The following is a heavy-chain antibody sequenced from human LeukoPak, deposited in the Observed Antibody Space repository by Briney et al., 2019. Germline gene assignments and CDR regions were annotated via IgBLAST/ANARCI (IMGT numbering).Heavy chain of an antibody. V-gene: IGHV3-43*02. CDR3: AKDTLRGYSYGFHNYMDV. Sequence: GGSLRLSCADSGFTFDDYAMHWVRQAPGKGLEWVSLISGDGGSTYYADSVKGRFTISRDNSKNSLYLQMNSLRTEDTALYYCAKDTLRGYSYGFHNYMDVWGKGTTVTVSS. CDR1: GFTFDDYA. J-gene: IGHJ6*03. D-gene: IGHD5-18*01. CDR2: ISGDGGST.